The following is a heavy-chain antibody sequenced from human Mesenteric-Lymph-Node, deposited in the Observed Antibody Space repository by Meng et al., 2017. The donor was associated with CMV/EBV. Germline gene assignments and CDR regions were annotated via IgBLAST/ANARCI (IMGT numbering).Heavy chain of an antibody. CDR2: ISASGDTT. D-gene: IGHD2-2*01. V-gene: IGHV3-23*01. J-gene: IGHJ4*02. Sequence: GGSLRLSCAASGFTFSTYVMSWVRQAPGKGLEWVSAISASGDTTYYADSVRGRLATSRDNSKNTLYLQMNSLRAEDMALYYCAKSGCSSTSCWFDYWGQGTPVTVSS. CDR3: AKSGCSSTSCWFDY. CDR1: GFTFSTYV.